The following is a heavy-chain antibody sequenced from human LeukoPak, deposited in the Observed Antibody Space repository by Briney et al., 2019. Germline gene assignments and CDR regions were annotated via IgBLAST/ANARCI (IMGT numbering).Heavy chain of an antibody. V-gene: IGHV4-59*01. CDR3: ARGCCSSTSCYDYFDY. CDR1: GGSISSYY. J-gene: IGHJ4*02. D-gene: IGHD2-2*01. CDR2: IYYSGST. Sequence: PSETLSLTCTVSGGSISSYYWSWIRQPPGKGLEWIGYIYYSGSTNYNPSLKSRVTISVDTSKNQFSLKLSSVTAADTAVYYCARGCCSSTSCYDYFDYWGQGTLVTVSS.